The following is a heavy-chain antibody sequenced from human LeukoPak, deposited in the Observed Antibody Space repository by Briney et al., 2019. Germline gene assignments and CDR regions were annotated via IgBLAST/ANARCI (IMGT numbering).Heavy chain of an antibody. CDR1: GFTFSSYS. D-gene: IGHD2-2*01. V-gene: IGHV3-48*01. CDR3: ARGLAYCSSTSCRTFDY. CDR2: ISSSSSTI. J-gene: IGHJ4*02. Sequence: GGSLRLSCAASGFTFSSYSVNWVRQAPGKGLEWVSYISSSSSTIYYADSVKGRFTISRDNAKNSLYLQMNSLRAEDTAVYYCARGLAYCSSTSCRTFDYWGQGTLVSVSS.